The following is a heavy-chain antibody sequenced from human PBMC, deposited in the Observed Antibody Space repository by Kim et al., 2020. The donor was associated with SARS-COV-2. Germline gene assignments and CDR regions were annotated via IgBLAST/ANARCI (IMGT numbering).Heavy chain of an antibody. D-gene: IGHD3-10*01. CDR3: AKAMVPDE. CDR2: DDTSR. Sequence: DDTSRYYSESVKGRFTVSRDNSRNTGHLQMSGLRAEDTAFYYCAKAMVPDEWGQGTQVTVS. J-gene: IGHJ4*02. V-gene: IGHV3-30-3*02.